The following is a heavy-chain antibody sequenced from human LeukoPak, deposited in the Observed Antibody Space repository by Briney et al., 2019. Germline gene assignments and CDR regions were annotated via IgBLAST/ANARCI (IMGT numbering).Heavy chain of an antibody. J-gene: IGHJ5*02. CDR3: ARGDTYYYDSSGYYHIWFDP. D-gene: IGHD3-22*01. Sequence: SETLSLTCTVSGGSISSYYWSWIRQPPGKGLEWIGYISYSGSTNYNPSLKSRVTISVDTSKNQFSLKLSSVTAADTAVYYCARGDTYYYDSSGYYHIWFDPWGQGTLVTVSS. V-gene: IGHV4-59*01. CDR2: ISYSGST. CDR1: GGSISSYY.